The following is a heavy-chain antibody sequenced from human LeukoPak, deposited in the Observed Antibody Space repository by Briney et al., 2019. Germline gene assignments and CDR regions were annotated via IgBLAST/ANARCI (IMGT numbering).Heavy chain of an antibody. V-gene: IGHV1-2*02. CDR2: INPNSGGT. D-gene: IGHD5-24*01. CDR3: ARGMRWLQLADAFDI. J-gene: IGHJ3*02. CDR1: GYTFTGYY. Sequence: ASVKVSCKASGYTFTGYYMHWVRQAPGQGLEWMGWINPNSGGTNYAQKFQGRVTMTRDTSISTAYMELSSLRSEDTAVYYCARGMRWLQLADAFDIWGQGTMVTVSS.